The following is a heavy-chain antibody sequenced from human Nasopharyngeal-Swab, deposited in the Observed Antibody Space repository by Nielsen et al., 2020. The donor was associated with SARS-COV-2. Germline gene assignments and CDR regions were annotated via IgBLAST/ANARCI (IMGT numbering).Heavy chain of an antibody. Sequence: VRQMPGKGLEWMGGIIPIFGTANYAQKFQGRVTITADKSTSTAYMELSSLRSEDTAVYYCAREDLGYSYGAWGQGTLVTVPS. CDR2: IIPIFGTA. D-gene: IGHD5-18*01. V-gene: IGHV1-69*06. J-gene: IGHJ5*02. CDR3: AREDLGYSYGA.